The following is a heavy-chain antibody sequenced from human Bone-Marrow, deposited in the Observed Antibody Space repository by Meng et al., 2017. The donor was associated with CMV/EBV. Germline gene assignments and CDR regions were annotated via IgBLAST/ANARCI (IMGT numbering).Heavy chain of an antibody. J-gene: IGHJ4*02. D-gene: IGHD2/OR15-2a*01. V-gene: IGHV4-39*07. CDR1: GGPISSNYY. CDR2: LYYNGDT. Sequence: PLRGAGPGRVTPSETLSLTCTCSGGPISSNYYWGWIRQSPGKGLEWIGSLYYNGDTYYNPSLKSRVTLSVDTSKNQFSLKLNSVIAADTAVYYCAQRIYIDSYYFDSWGQGTLVTVSS. CDR3: AQRIYIDSYYFDS.